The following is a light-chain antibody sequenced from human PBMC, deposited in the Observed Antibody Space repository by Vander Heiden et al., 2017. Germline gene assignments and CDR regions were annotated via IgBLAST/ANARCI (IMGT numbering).Light chain of an antibody. CDR2: DAS. CDR1: QGISSY. V-gene: IGKV1-8*01. CDR3: QQDYSYPPT. Sequence: AIRMTQSPSSFSASTGDRVTITCRASQGISSYLAWYQQKPGKAPKLLIYDASTLQSGVPSRFSGSGSGTDFTLTISCLQSEDFATYYCQQDYSYPPTFGGGTKVEIK. J-gene: IGKJ4*01.